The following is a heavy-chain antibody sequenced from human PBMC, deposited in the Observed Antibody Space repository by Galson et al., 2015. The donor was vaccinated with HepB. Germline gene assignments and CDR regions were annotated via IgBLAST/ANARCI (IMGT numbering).Heavy chain of an antibody. D-gene: IGHD3-10*01. CDR1: GYTFTSYA. CDR3: ARDMVQGVIAPHY. Sequence: SVKVSCKASGYTFTSYAMHWVRQAPGQRLEWMGWINAGNGNTKYSQKFQGRVTITRDTSASTAYMELSSLRSEDTAVYYCARDMVQGVIAPHYWGQGTLVTVSS. J-gene: IGHJ4*02. CDR2: INAGNGNT. V-gene: IGHV1-3*01.